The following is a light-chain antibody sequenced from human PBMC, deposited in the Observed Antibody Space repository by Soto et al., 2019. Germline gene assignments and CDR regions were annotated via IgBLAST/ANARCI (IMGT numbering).Light chain of an antibody. CDR3: QQLNSYPRT. CDR2: TAS. J-gene: IGKJ1*01. CDR1: QGISSY. Sequence: DIQLTQSPSFLSASVGDRVTITCRASQGISSYLAWYQQKPGKAPKLLIYTASTLQSGVPLRFSGSGSGTEFTLTISSLQPEDFATYYCQQLNSYPRTFGQGTQ. V-gene: IGKV1-9*01.